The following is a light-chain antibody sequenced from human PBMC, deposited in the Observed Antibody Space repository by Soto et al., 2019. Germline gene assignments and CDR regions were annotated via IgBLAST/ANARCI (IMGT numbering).Light chain of an antibody. V-gene: IGLV3-21*02. CDR2: SDS. J-gene: IGLJ2*01. CDR1: NIGSKS. CDR3: HVWDSSSDHVV. Sequence: SYELTQPPSVSVAPGQTARITCGGNNIGSKSVHWYQQKPGQAPVLVVYSDSGRPSGIPERFSGSNSGNTATLTISRVEAGDEADYYCHVWDSSSDHVVFGGGTKLPVL.